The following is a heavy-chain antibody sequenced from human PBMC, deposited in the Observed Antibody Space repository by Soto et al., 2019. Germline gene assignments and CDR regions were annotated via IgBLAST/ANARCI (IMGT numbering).Heavy chain of an antibody. V-gene: IGHV4-61*01. J-gene: IGHJ6*02. Sequence: QVQLQESGPGLVKPSETLSLTCTVSGGSVSSGSYYWSWIRQPPGKGLEWIGYIYYSGSTNYNPSLKSRVTISVDTAKNQFSLKLSSVTAADTAVYYCARVAGYYGDYYYGMDVWGQGTTVTVSS. D-gene: IGHD4-17*01. CDR3: ARVAGYYGDYYYGMDV. CDR2: IYYSGST. CDR1: GGSVSSGSYY.